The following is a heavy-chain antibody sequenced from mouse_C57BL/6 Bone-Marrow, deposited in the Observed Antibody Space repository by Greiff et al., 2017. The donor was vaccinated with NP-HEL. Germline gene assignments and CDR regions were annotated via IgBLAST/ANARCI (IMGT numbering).Heavy chain of an antibody. D-gene: IGHD2-4*01. CDR2: ISDGGSYT. CDR3: ARGDYPYYFDY. J-gene: IGHJ2*01. Sequence: EVKVVESGGGLVKPGGSLKLSCAASGFTFSSYAMSWVRQTPETRLEWVATISDGGSYTYYPDNVKGRFTISRDNAKNNLYLQMSHLKSEDTAMYYCARGDYPYYFDYWGQGTTLTVSS. V-gene: IGHV5-4*03. CDR1: GFTFSSYA.